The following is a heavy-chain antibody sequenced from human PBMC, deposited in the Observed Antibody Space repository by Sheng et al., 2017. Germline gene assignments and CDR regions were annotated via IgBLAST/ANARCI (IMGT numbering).Heavy chain of an antibody. CDR1: GFTFNNFA. Sequence: EVQLWESGGGLVQAGGSLRLSCAASGFTFNNFAMNWVRQAPGKGLEWVSDISGYGDRTYYADSVKGRFTISRDNPKNTLYLQMSSLRAEDTAVYYCAKGGSSWAHFDFWGQGT. D-gene: IGHD6-13*01. J-gene: IGHJ4*02. V-gene: IGHV3-23*01. CDR2: ISGYGDRT. CDR3: AKGGSSWAHFDF.